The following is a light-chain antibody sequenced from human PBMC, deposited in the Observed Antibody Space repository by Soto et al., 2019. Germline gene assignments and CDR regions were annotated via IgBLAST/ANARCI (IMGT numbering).Light chain of an antibody. J-gene: IGKJ1*01. CDR1: QSISSY. Sequence: DIQMTQSPSSLSASVGDRVTITCRASQSISSYLNWYQQKPGKAPKLLIYAASSLQSGVPSRFSGSGSGTDFTLTISSLKPEDCATYYCQQSYSTPCAFGQGTKVEIK. CDR2: AAS. CDR3: QQSYSTPCA. V-gene: IGKV1-39*01.